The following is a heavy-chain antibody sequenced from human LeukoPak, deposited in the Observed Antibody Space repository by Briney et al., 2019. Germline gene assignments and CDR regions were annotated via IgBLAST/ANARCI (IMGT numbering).Heavy chain of an antibody. CDR2: IYHSGST. D-gene: IGHD3-3*01. J-gene: IGHJ4*02. V-gene: IGHV4-39*07. CDR1: AGSISSSSYY. CDR3: ARESRIAPFSYLEWLPSPLFDY. Sequence: KPSETLSLTCTVSAGSISSSSYYWGWIRQPPGKGLEWIGSIYHSGSTYYNPSLKSRVTISVDTSKNQFSLKLSSVTAADTAVYYCARESRIAPFSYLEWLPSPLFDYWGQGTLVTVSS.